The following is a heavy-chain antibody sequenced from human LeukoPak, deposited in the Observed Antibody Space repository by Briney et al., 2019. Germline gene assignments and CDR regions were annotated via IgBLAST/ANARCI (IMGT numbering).Heavy chain of an antibody. CDR3: ASGASGSYHYIDY. J-gene: IGHJ4*02. CDR2: IIPIFGTA. Sequence: ASVKVFCKASGGTFSSYAISWVRQAPGQGLEWMGGIIPIFGTANYAQKFQGRVTITADKSTSTAYMELSSLRSEDTAVYYCASGASGSYHYIDYWGQGTLVTVSS. CDR1: GGTFSSYA. V-gene: IGHV1-69*06. D-gene: IGHD1-26*01.